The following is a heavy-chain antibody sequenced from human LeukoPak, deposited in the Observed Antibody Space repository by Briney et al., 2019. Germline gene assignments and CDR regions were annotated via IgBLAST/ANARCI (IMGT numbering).Heavy chain of an antibody. CDR2: IYYSGSS. Sequence: PSETLSLTCTVSGGSISSYYWSWLRQPPGKGLEWIGYIYYSGSSNYSPSLKSRVTISVDTSKNQFSLKLSSVTAADTAVYYCARDRDSSGYYYFDYWGQGTLVTVSS. V-gene: IGHV4-59*01. CDR1: GGSISSYY. J-gene: IGHJ4*02. CDR3: ARDRDSSGYYYFDY. D-gene: IGHD3-22*01.